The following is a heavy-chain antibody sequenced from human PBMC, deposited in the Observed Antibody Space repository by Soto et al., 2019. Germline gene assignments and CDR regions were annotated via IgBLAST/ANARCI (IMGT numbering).Heavy chain of an antibody. CDR3: ARLAVVLADS. D-gene: IGHD2-15*01. J-gene: IGHJ4*02. Sequence: SETLSLTCTVSGGSIGRSNFHWGWIRQPPGKGLEWIGSIDKTGTTNDNPSLKSRLTIALDTSKNQFSLKLTSVTAADTAFYYCARLAVVLADSWGQGILVTVSS. CDR2: IDKTGTT. V-gene: IGHV4-39*01. CDR1: GGSIGRSNFH.